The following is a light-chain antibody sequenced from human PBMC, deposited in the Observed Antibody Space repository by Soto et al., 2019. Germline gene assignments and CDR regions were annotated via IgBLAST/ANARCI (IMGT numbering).Light chain of an antibody. Sequence: EIVMTQSPATLSVSPGERATLSCRASQTVSNHLAWYQQRPGQAPRLVIYGASTRATGFPARFSGSGSGTDFTLTISSLQSEDVAFYYCQQYNKWPLTFGQGTKVDIK. CDR3: QQYNKWPLT. CDR1: QTVSNH. CDR2: GAS. J-gene: IGKJ1*01. V-gene: IGKV3-15*01.